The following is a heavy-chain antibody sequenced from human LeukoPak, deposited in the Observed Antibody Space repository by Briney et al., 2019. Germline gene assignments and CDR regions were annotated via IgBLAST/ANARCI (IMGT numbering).Heavy chain of an antibody. CDR3: ARSQLGAFDI. CDR1: AFTFNRYW. Sequence: GGSLRLPCAASAFTFNRYWKRWARQAPGKGPEWVAKIKQDGSEKYYVDSVKGRFTTSRDNAKNSLYLQMNSLRAEDTAVYYCARSQLGAFDIWGQGTMVTVSS. J-gene: IGHJ3*02. V-gene: IGHV3-7*01. CDR2: IKQDGSEK. D-gene: IGHD2-2*01.